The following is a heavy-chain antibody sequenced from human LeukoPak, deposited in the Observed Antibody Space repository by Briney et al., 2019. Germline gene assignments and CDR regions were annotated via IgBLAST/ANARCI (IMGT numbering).Heavy chain of an antibody. D-gene: IGHD3-3*01. Sequence: PGGSLRLSCAASGFTFSSYGMHWVRQAPGKGLEWVAFIRYDGSNKYYADSVKGRFTISRDNSKNTLYLQMNSLRAEDTAVYCCAKEEGGRFLEWLSLDYWGQGTLVTVSS. CDR2: IRYDGSNK. J-gene: IGHJ4*02. V-gene: IGHV3-30*02. CDR1: GFTFSSYG. CDR3: AKEEGGRFLEWLSLDY.